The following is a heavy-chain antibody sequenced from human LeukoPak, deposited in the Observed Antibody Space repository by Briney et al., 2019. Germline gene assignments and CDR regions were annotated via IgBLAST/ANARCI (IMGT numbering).Heavy chain of an antibody. CDR1: GFSFSSYR. CDR3: DKPTRGSGGSFLIDY. V-gene: IGHV3-33*06. D-gene: IGHD2-15*01. Sequence: GGSLTLSCAASGFSFSSYRMHWLRQSPGKGLEGLGDQWDDGSYTYYAVSVKRSFTISRDNAKHPLYLQMHSLRAEDTAVYYCDKPTRGSGGSFLIDYWGQGTLVSVSS. J-gene: IGHJ4*02. CDR2: QWDDGSYT.